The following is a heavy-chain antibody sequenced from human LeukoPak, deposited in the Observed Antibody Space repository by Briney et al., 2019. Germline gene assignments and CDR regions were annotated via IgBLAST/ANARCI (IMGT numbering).Heavy chain of an antibody. D-gene: IGHD3-22*01. CDR2: ISSSGSTV. CDR3: AREYYYDSSGYYYNY. Sequence: PGGSLRLSCAVSGFTVSSNYMSWVRQAPGKGLEWVSYISSSGSTVYYADSVKGRFTISRDNAKNSLYLQMNSLRAEDTAVYYCAREYYYDSSGYYYNYWGQGTLVTVSS. CDR1: GFTVSSNY. V-gene: IGHV3-11*01. J-gene: IGHJ4*02.